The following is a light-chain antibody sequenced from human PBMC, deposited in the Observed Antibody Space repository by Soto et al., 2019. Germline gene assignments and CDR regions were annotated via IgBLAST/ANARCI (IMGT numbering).Light chain of an antibody. CDR3: QQFDSSSLS. Sequence: EIVLTQFPGTLSLSPGKRATLSCRASQSVSISSIAWYQQKPGQAPRLLFYGASRRAAGIPDTFSGSGSGTDFTLTISRLEPEDFAVYYCQQFDSSSLSFGGGTKVEI. J-gene: IGKJ4*01. V-gene: IGKV3-20*01. CDR2: GAS. CDR1: QSVSISS.